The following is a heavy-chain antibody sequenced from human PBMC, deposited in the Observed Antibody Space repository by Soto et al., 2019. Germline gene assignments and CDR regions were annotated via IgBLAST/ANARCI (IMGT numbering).Heavy chain of an antibody. J-gene: IGHJ6*02. CDR3: ARRGVDFWSGYYRDESYYYYYGMDV. D-gene: IGHD3-3*01. Sequence: SETLSLTCTVSGGSISSSSYYWGWIRQPPGKGLEWIGSIYYSGSTYYNPSLKSRVTISVDTSKNQFSLKLSSVTAADTAVYYCARRGVDFWSGYYRDESYYYYYGMDVWGQGTTVTVSS. CDR1: GGSISSSSYY. CDR2: IYYSGST. V-gene: IGHV4-39*01.